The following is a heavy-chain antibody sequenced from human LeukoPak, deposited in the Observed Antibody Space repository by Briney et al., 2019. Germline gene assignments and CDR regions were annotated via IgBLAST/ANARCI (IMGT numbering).Heavy chain of an antibody. V-gene: IGHV1-18*01. CDR3: ARDFFDV. CDR1: GYTFTTYG. Sequence: ASVKVSCKASGYTFTTYGISWVRQAPGQGLEWMGWVSGNNGNTNYAQKLHGRVTMTTDTSTNTAYMELRSLRSDDTAVYYCARDFFDVWGQGTMVTVSS. CDR2: VSGNNGNT. J-gene: IGHJ3*01.